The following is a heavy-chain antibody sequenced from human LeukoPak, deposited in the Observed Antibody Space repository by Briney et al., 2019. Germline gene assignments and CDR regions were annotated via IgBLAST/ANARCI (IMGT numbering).Heavy chain of an antibody. Sequence: GGSLRLSCAASGFTFSSCEMNWVRQAPGKGLEWVSYISSSGSTIYYADSVKGRFTISRDNAKNSLYLQMNSLRAEDTAVYYCARDLRGVGRLGVYWGQGTLVTVSS. V-gene: IGHV3-48*03. CDR3: ARDLRGVGRLGVY. J-gene: IGHJ4*02. D-gene: IGHD3-16*01. CDR1: GFTFSSCE. CDR2: ISSSGSTI.